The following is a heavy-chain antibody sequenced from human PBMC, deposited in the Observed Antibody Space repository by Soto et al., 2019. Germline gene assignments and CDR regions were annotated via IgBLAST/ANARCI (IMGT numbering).Heavy chain of an antibody. CDR2: INHSGST. V-gene: IGHV4-34*01. Sequence: QVQLQQWGAGLLKPSETLSLTCAVYGGSFSGYYWSWIRQPPGKGLEWIGEINHSGSTNYNPSLTIRVTISVDTSKNQFSLKLSSVTAADTAVYYCARGKGLLRWFGELHPHNYWGQGTLVTVSS. J-gene: IGHJ4*02. D-gene: IGHD3-10*01. CDR3: ARGKGLLRWFGELHPHNY. CDR1: GGSFSGYY.